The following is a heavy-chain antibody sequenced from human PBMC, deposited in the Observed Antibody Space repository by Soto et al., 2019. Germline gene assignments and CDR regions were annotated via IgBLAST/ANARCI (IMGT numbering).Heavy chain of an antibody. CDR2: INAGNGNT. J-gene: IGHJ5*02. CDR3: ARDLQLERKNWFDP. Sequence: ASVKVSCKASGYTFTSYAMHCVRQAPGQRLEWMGWINAGNGNTEYSQKFQGRVTITRDTSASTAYMELSSLRSEDTAVYYCARDLQLERKNWFDPWGQGTLVTVSS. V-gene: IGHV1-3*01. CDR1: GYTFTSYA. D-gene: IGHD1-1*01.